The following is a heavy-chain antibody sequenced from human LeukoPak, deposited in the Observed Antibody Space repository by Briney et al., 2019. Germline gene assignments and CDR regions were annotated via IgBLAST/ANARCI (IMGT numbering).Heavy chain of an antibody. CDR3: ARGRGWVDH. Sequence: GGSLRLSCAASGFSFTAYAMSWFRQTPGKGLEWVANIHDDGRVTNYVDSVKGRFTISRDNARNSVYLRMNSLRVEDTSLYYCARGRGWVDHWGQGTLVTVSS. D-gene: IGHD3-16*01. V-gene: IGHV3-7*01. CDR1: GFSFTAYA. J-gene: IGHJ4*02. CDR2: IHDDGRVT.